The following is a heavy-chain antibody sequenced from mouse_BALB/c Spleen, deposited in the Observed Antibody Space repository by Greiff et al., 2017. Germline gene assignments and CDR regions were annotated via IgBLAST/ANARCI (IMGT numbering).Heavy chain of an antibody. CDR2: IWAGGST. CDR3: ARGSYDGYYYYAMDY. CDR1: GFSLTSYG. Sequence: VQRVESGPGLVAPSQSLSITCTVSGFSLTSYGVHWVRQPPGKGLEWLGVIWAGGSTNYNSALMSRLSISKDNSKSQVFLKMNSLQTDDTAMYYCARGSYDGYYYYAMDYWGQGTSVTVSS. D-gene: IGHD2-3*01. J-gene: IGHJ4*01. V-gene: IGHV2-9*02.